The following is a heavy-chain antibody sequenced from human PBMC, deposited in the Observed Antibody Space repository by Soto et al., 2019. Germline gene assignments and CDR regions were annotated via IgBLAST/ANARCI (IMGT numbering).Heavy chain of an antibody. Sequence: QVQLVQSGAEVKKPGSSVKVSCKASGGTFSSYAISWVRQAPGQGLEWMGGIIAYNGNTNYAQKLQGRVTMTTDTSTSTAYMELRSLRSDDTAVYYCARASRSSHYDFWSGYRGLGYWGQGTLVTVSS. J-gene: IGHJ4*02. CDR2: IIAYNGNT. V-gene: IGHV1-18*01. CDR3: ARASRSSHYDFWSGYRGLGY. D-gene: IGHD3-3*01. CDR1: GGTFSSYA.